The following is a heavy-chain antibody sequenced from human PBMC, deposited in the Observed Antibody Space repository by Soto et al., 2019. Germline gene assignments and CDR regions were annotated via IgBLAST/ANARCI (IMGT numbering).Heavy chain of an antibody. CDR2: IYYSGST. D-gene: IGHD3-3*01. Sequence: SETLSLTCTVSACSISSYYGSWIRQPPGKGLEWIGYIYYSGSTNYNPSLKSRVTISVDTSKNQFSLKLSSVTAADTAVYYCARSDFWSGYPYYYYYYYMDVWGKGTTVTVSS. CDR1: ACSISSYY. CDR3: ARSDFWSGYPYYYYYYYMDV. V-gene: IGHV4-59*01. J-gene: IGHJ6*03.